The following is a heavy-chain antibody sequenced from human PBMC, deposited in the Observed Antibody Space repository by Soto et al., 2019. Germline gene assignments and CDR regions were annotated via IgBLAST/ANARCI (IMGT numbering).Heavy chain of an antibody. Sequence: QVQLQESGPGLVKPSQTLSLTCTVSGGSISSGDYYWSWVRQHPGEGLEGVGYRSYRGSTNYNPSRKSRVTIVVHTCRNQFSLRLSSVTAADTAVYYCAREGGLAYCGGDCLYNWFDPWGQGTLVTVSS. J-gene: IGHJ5*02. CDR3: AREGGLAYCGGDCLYNWFDP. CDR1: GGSISSGDYY. V-gene: IGHV4-31*03. D-gene: IGHD2-21*02. CDR2: RSYRGST.